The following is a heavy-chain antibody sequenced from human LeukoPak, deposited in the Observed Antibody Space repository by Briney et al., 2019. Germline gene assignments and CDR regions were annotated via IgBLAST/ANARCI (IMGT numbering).Heavy chain of an antibody. CDR3: AGVGYDWNLFDC. D-gene: IGHD1-20*01. J-gene: IGHJ4*02. CDR2: IGSSGSAI. V-gene: IGHV3-48*03. CDR1: GFTFSNYE. Sequence: GGSLRLSCAASGFTFSNYEMNWVRQAPGKGLEWVSYIGSSGSAIYYADSVRGRFTISRDNAKSSLYLQMNSLRAEDTAVYYCAGVGYDWNLFDCWGQGTLVTVSS.